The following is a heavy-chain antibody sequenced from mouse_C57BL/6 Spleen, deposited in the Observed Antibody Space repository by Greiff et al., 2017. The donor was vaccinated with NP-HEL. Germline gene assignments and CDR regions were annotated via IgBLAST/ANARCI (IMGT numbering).Heavy chain of an antibody. CDR3: ARSGYYGSSYRYAMDY. V-gene: IGHV1-52*01. Sequence: VQLQQPGAELVRPGSSVKLSCKASGYTFTSYWMHWVKQRPIQGLEWIGNIDPSDSETHYNQKFKDKATLTVDKSSSTAYMQLSSLTSEDSSVYYWARSGYYGSSYRYAMDYWGQGTSVTVSS. D-gene: IGHD1-1*01. J-gene: IGHJ4*01. CDR1: GYTFTSYW. CDR2: IDPSDSET.